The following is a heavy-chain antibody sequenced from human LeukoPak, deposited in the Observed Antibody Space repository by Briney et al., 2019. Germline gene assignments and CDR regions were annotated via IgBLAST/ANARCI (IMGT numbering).Heavy chain of an antibody. J-gene: IGHJ4*02. CDR1: GYTFTAYY. CDR2: INPNSGGT. Sequence: GASVKVSCKASGYTFTAYYVHWVRQAPGRGLEWMGWINPNSGGTKYAQKFQGRVTMTRDTSISTAYMELTRLRSDDTAMYYCAPTPPEDYDDSGYFDYWGQGTLVTVSS. D-gene: IGHD3-22*01. V-gene: IGHV1-2*02. CDR3: APTPPEDYDDSGYFDY.